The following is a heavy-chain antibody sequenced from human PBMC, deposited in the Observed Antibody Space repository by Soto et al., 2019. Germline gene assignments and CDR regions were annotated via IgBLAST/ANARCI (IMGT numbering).Heavy chain of an antibody. CDR2: IQSKSDAGTT. V-gene: IGHV3-15*01. CDR3: SSENFSDGWLLDY. Sequence: GGSLRLSCAASGFTFSNAWLSWVRQAPGKGLEWVGRIQSKSDAGTTDYAAPVKGRFTISRDDSKNTLYLQMNSLKTEDSAVFCCSSENFSDGWLLDYWGQGTLVTAPQ. CDR1: GFTFSNAW. D-gene: IGHD3-9*01. J-gene: IGHJ4*02.